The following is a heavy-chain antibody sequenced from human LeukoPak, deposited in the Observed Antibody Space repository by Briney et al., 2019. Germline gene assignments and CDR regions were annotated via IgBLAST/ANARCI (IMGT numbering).Heavy chain of an antibody. V-gene: IGHV3-30-3*01. CDR3: ARESVKYCSGGSCYPRTALDY. Sequence: PPGGSLRLSCAASGFTFSSYAMHWVRQAPGKGLEWVAVISYDGSNKYYADSVKGRFTISRDNSKNTLYLQMNSLRAEDTAVYYCARESVKYCSGGSCYPRTALDYWGQGTLVTVSS. D-gene: IGHD2-15*01. CDR2: ISYDGSNK. CDR1: GFTFSSYA. J-gene: IGHJ4*02.